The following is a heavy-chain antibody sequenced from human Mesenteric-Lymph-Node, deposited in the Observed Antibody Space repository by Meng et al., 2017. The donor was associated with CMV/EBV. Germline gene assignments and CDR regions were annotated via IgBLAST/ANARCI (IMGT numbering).Heavy chain of an antibody. CDR2: IYGSGST. CDR1: GASLSSGDSY. J-gene: IGHJ4*02. D-gene: IGHD1-14*01. Sequence: VSGASLSSGDSYWSWIRQPPGKGLEWIGYIYGSGSTSYNPSLESRVTISVDTSKNQFSLKVMSVTAADTAVYYCAREGTNSYYFDYWGQGTLVTVSS. CDR3: AREGTNSYYFDY. V-gene: IGHV4-30-4*01.